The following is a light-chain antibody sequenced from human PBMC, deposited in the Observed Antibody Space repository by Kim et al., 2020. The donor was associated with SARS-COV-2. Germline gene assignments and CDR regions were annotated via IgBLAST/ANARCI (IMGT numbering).Light chain of an antibody. Sequence: ASVRLTCTLSSRLSSYAIAWHQQQPEKGPRHLLRVPSDGNLIKGDGIPDRFSGSRSGAERYLTISSLQSEDEADYYCQTWDTGIQIFGGGTKLTVL. CDR2: VPSDGNL. V-gene: IGLV4-69*01. J-gene: IGLJ2*01. CDR3: QTWDTGIQI. CDR1: SRLSSYA.